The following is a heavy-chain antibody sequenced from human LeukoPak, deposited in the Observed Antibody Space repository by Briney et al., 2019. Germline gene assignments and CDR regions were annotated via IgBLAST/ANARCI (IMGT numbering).Heavy chain of an antibody. D-gene: IGHD1-26*01. V-gene: IGHV5-10-1*01. Sequence: GESLKISCQGSGYSFTTYWISWVRQMPGKGLEYMGRIDPSDSYTNYSPSFQGHVTISADKSISAAYLQWSSLKASDTAMYYCARLGRTNYGMDVWGQGTTVTVSS. J-gene: IGHJ6*02. CDR2: IDPSDSYT. CDR3: ARLGRTNYGMDV. CDR1: GYSFTTYW.